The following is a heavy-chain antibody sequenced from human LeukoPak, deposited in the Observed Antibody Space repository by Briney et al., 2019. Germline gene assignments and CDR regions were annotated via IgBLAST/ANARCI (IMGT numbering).Heavy chain of an antibody. D-gene: IGHD3-22*01. Sequence: ASVKVPCKVSGYTFTGYYMHWVRQAPGQGLEWMGWINPNSGGTNYAQKFQGRVTMTRDTSISTAYMEVSRLRSDDTAVYYCHYYDSQGFGYWGQGSLVTVSS. V-gene: IGHV1-2*02. CDR3: HYYDSQGFGY. CDR2: INPNSGGT. CDR1: GYTFTGYY. J-gene: IGHJ4*02.